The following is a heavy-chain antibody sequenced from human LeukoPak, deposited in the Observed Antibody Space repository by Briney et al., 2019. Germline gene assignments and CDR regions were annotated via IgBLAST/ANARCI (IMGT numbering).Heavy chain of an antibody. D-gene: IGHD6-6*01. J-gene: IGHJ4*02. CDR3: AREYSSSLDY. Sequence: PGGSLRLSRAASGFTFSSYSMSWVRQAPGKGLEWVPSISSSSSYIYYADSVKGRFTISRDSAKNSLYLQMSSLRAEDTAVYYCAREYSSSLDYWGQGTLVTVSS. V-gene: IGHV3-21*01. CDR2: ISSSSSYI. CDR1: GFTFSSYS.